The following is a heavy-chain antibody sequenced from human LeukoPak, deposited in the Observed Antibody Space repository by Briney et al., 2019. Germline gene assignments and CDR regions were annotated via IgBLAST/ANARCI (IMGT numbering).Heavy chain of an antibody. Sequence: PSETLSLTCTASGGSISSYYWSWIRQPAGKGLEWIGRIYTSGSTNYNPSLKSRVTMSVDTSKNQFSLKLSSVTAADTAVYYCARGGCSSTSCYYYYYYGMDVWGQGTTVTVSS. CDR3: ARGGCSSTSCYYYYYYGMDV. CDR2: IYTSGST. J-gene: IGHJ6*02. V-gene: IGHV4-4*07. D-gene: IGHD2-2*01. CDR1: GGSISSYY.